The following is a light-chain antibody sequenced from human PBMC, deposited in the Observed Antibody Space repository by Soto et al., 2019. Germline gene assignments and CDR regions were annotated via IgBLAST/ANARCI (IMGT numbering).Light chain of an antibody. CDR2: GPS. J-gene: IGKJ1*01. CDR3: QQYYMWPQWT. Sequence: EVVLTQSPVTLSASPGDRATLSCRASQSVSDFLAWFQQKPGQAPRLLIYGPSTRATGIPARFSGSGSGTEFTLTISSLQSEDFAVYYCQQYYMWPQWTLGPGTKVDIK. CDR1: QSVSDF. V-gene: IGKV3D-15*01.